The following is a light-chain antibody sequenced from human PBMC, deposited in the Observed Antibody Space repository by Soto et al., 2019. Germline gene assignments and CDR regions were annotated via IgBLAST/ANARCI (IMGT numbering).Light chain of an antibody. Sequence: DIRLTQSPASLSASVGDRVSINCRTSRSISRYLNWYQQKLGKAPKLLIYGASTLQGCFPSRFSGSGSRTDFARTIIGLQPEDFSTYYCQESYSSPYFFGQGT. CDR3: QESYSSPYF. J-gene: IGKJ2*01. CDR2: GAS. V-gene: IGKV1-39*01. CDR1: RSISRY.